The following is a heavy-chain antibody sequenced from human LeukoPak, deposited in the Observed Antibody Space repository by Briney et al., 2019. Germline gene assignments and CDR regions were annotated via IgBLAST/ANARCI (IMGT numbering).Heavy chain of an antibody. Sequence: GGSLRLSCAASGFTFSDYYMSWIRQAPGKGLEWVSYISSSGSTIYYADSVKGRFTISRDNAQNSLYLQMNSLRAEDTAVYYCARDQATTYYYDSSGYNPWGQGTLVTVSS. V-gene: IGHV3-11*01. CDR2: ISSSGSTI. CDR3: ARDQATTYYYDSSGYNP. D-gene: IGHD3-22*01. J-gene: IGHJ5*02. CDR1: GFTFSDYY.